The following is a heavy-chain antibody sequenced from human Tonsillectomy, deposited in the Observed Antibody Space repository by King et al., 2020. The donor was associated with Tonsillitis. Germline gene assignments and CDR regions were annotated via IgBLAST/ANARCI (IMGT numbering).Heavy chain of an antibody. D-gene: IGHD3-10*01. V-gene: IGHV3-43*01. CDR3: AKARRLVKMLRGKNNRHYYYYGMDV. CDR2: ISWDGGST. CDR1: GFTFDDYT. J-gene: IGHJ6*02. Sequence: VQLVESGGVVVQPGGSLRLSCAASGFTFDDYTMHWVRQAPGKGLEWVSLISWDGGSTYYADSVKGRFTISRDNSKNSLYLQMNSLRTEDTALYYCAKARRLVKMLRGKNNRHYYYYGMDVWGQGTTVTVSS.